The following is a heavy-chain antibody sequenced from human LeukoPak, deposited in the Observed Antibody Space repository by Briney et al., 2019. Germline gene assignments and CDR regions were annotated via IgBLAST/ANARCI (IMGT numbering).Heavy chain of an antibody. CDR1: GYTFTGYY. Sequence: ASVKVSCKASGYTFTGYYMHWVRQAPGQGLEWMGWINPNSGGTNFAQKFLGRVTMTRDTSISTAYMELSRLRSDDTAVYYCARALDIDGPFDYWGQGTLVTVSS. CDR3: ARALDIDGPFDY. J-gene: IGHJ4*02. V-gene: IGHV1-2*02. D-gene: IGHD1-1*01. CDR2: INPNSGGT.